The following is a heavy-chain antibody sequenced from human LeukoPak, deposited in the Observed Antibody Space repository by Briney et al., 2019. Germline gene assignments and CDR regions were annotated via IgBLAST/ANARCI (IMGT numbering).Heavy chain of an antibody. CDR2: ISGSGTGT. Sequence: GGSLRLSCAASGFTFSSYAMSWVRQAPGKGLEWVSGISGSGTGTYYADSVKGRFTISRDNSKNTLYLQMNSLRAEDTAVYYCAKGLYHYYGSGSYTLDYWGQGTVVTVSS. V-gene: IGHV3-23*01. D-gene: IGHD3-10*01. J-gene: IGHJ4*02. CDR1: GFTFSSYA. CDR3: AKGLYHYYGSGSYTLDY.